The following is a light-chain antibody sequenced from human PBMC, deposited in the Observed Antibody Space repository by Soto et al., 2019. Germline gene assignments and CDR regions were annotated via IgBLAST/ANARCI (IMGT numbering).Light chain of an antibody. CDR1: NSDVGSYNL. Sequence: QSALTQPASVSGSPGQSITISCTGSNSDVGSYNLVSWYQQHPGQAPKLMIYEGSKRPSGVSNRLSGSKSGNTASLTISGLQAEDEADYYCSSYSTTSTPVFGSGTKVTVL. CDR3: SSYSTTSTPV. J-gene: IGLJ1*01. CDR2: EGS. V-gene: IGLV2-14*02.